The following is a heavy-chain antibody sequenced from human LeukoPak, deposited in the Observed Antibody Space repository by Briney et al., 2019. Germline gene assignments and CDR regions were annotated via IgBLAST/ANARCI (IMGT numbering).Heavy chain of an antibody. J-gene: IGHJ6*03. Sequence: SETLSLTCTVSGGSISSYYWSWIRQPAGKGLEWIGRIYTSGSTNYNPSLKSRVTMSVDTSKNQFSLKLSSVTAADTAVYYCGRDALVGYFSYYYMDVWGKGTTVTVSS. CDR3: GRDALVGYFSYYYMDV. V-gene: IGHV4-4*07. D-gene: IGHD2-15*01. CDR2: IYTSGST. CDR1: GGSISSYY.